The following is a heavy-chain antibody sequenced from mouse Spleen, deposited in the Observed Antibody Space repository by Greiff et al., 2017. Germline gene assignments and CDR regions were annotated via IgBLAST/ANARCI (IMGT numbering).Heavy chain of an antibody. CDR2: IYPSDSYT. Sequence: QVQLQQPGAELVRPGASVKLSCKASGYTFTSYWINWVKQRPGQGLEWIGTIYPSDSYTNYNQNFKDKATLTVDKSSRTAYMPLSSPTSEDSAGYYCKREMGLGGAWFAYWGQGTLVTVSA. CDR1: GYTFTSYW. CDR3: KREMGLGGAWFAY. V-gene: IGHV1-69*02. D-gene: IGHD2-4*01. J-gene: IGHJ3*01.